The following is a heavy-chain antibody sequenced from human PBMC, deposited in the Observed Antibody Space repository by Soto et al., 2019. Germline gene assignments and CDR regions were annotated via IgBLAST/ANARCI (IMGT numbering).Heavy chain of an antibody. J-gene: IGHJ3*02. D-gene: IGHD2-15*01. Sequence: PPQTVSLTCTVSAGSASRDSGSWIRQPPWKVVDWLRYMFYSGSTEYKHSFNSRLTISVDTSKKQFSLNLSSVTAADTAVYYCAVTPRYCSGGSCQPAHALDIWGQGRMVTVS. CDR3: AVTPRYCSGGSCQPAHALDI. CDR2: MFYSGST. V-gene: IGHV4-59*02. CDR1: AGSASRDS.